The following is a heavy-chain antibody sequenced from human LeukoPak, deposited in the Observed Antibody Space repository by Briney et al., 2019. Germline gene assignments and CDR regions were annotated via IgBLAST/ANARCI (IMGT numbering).Heavy chain of an antibody. CDR3: ARDPEYRSALGYFDL. Sequence: SETLSLTCTVSGGSISSYYWSWIRQPPGKGLEWIGYIYYSGSTNYNPSLKSRVTISVDTSKNQFSLKLSSVTAEDTAVYYCARDPEYRSALGYFDLWGRGTLVTVSS. CDR1: GGSISSYY. V-gene: IGHV4-59*01. D-gene: IGHD6-19*01. J-gene: IGHJ2*01. CDR2: IYYSGST.